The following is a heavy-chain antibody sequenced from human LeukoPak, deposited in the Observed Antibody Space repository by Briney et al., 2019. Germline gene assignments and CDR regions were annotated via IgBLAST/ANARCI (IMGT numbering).Heavy chain of an antibody. CDR3: ARDVEQWLVRVYYFDY. CDR2: ISSGSTTI. J-gene: IGHJ4*02. D-gene: IGHD6-19*01. CDR1: GFTLSSYS. V-gene: IGHV3-48*01. Sequence: GGSLRLSGATSGFTLSSYSMNWVRQAPGKGLEWVSYISSGSTTIYYADSVKGRFTISRDSAKNSLYLQMNSLRAEDTAVYYCARDVEQWLVRVYYFDYWGQGTLVTVSS.